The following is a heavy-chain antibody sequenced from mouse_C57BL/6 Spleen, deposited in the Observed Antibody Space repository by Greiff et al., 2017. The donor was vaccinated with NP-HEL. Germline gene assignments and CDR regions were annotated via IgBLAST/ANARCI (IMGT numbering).Heavy chain of an antibody. CDR3: AHYYGSSDYAMDY. CDR2: IYPGDGDT. CDR1: GYAFSSSW. J-gene: IGHJ4*01. Sequence: VQLQQSGPELVKPGASVKISCKASGYAFSSSWMNWVKQRPGKGLEWIGRIYPGDGDTNYNGKFKGKATLTADKSSSTAYMQLSSLTSEDSAVYFCAHYYGSSDYAMDYWGQGTSVTVSS. D-gene: IGHD1-1*01. V-gene: IGHV1-82*01.